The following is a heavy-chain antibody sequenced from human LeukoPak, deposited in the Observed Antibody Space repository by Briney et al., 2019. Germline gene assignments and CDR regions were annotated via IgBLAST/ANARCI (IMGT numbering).Heavy chain of an antibody. D-gene: IGHD2-21*01. Sequence: ASVTVSCKASGYIFTKYVVHWVRQAPGQRPEWMGWIKAGKGDTKYSQTFQDTLTITRDTSASTVYMELSSLTSADTALYYCARDDCGDTSYPGRYCGEGTLVTVSS. J-gene: IGHJ4*02. CDR3: ARDDCGDTSYPGRY. CDR2: IKAGKGDT. V-gene: IGHV1-3*01. CDR1: GYIFTKYV.